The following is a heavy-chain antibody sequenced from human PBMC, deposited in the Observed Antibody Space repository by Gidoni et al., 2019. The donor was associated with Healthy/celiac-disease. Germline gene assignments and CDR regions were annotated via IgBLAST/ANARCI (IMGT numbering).Heavy chain of an antibody. V-gene: IGHV3-66*02. CDR3: ARVIAAPEPFDY. D-gene: IGHD6-6*01. J-gene: IGHJ4*02. CDR1: GFTVSSNY. CDR2: IYSGGST. Sequence: EVQLVESGGGLVQPGGSLRLSCAASGFTVSSNYMSWVRQAPGKGLEWVAVIYSGGSTYYADSVKGRFTISRDNSKNKLYLQMNSLRAEDTAVYYCARVIAAPEPFDYWGQGTLVTVSS.